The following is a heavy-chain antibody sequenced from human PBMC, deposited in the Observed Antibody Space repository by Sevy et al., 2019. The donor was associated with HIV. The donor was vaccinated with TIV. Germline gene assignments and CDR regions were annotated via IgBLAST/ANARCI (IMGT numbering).Heavy chain of an antibody. CDR3: AKHPGGYDSSGYYTPIFDY. D-gene: IGHD3-22*01. V-gene: IGHV3-23*01. J-gene: IGHJ4*02. Sequence: GGSLRLSCAASGFTFSSYAMSWVRQAPGKGLEWVSAISGSGGSTYYADSVKGRFTISRDNSKNTLYLQMNSLRAEDTAVYYCAKHPGGYDSSGYYTPIFDYWGQGTLVTVSS. CDR1: GFTFSSYA. CDR2: ISGSGGST.